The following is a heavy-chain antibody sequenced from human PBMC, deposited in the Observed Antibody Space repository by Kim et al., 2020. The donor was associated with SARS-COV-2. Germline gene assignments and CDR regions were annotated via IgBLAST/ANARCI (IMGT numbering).Heavy chain of an antibody. CDR3: SRDTFGSEDR. CDR1: GFSVRNYW. J-gene: IGHJ4*02. D-gene: IGHD3-10*01. V-gene: IGHV3-74*01. CDR2: VNEDGRTT. Sequence: GGSLRLSRAASGFSVRNYWMHWVRQRPGEGLDWVARVNEDGRTTTHAGSVKGRFTISKDSAKNTLFLHMNSLRAEDTAVYFCSRDTFGSEDRWGQGTLVTVSS.